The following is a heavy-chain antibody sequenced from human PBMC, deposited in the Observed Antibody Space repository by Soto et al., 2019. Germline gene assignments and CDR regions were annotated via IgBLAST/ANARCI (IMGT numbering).Heavy chain of an antibody. J-gene: IGHJ4*01. D-gene: IGHD6-19*01. CDR1: GYSYTTYS. CDR2: LNPATGKP. Sequence: QVHLVQSGAEVRNPGAAVKVSCNTSGYSYTTYSIHWVRQAPGHRLEWMGWLNPATGKPRYSERFQGRLTIAGDTSATTVSMELSSLTSEDTAVYYCAREYSTGRTPNYYFDFWGHGTLVTVSS. CDR3: AREYSTGRTPNYYFDF. V-gene: IGHV1-3*01.